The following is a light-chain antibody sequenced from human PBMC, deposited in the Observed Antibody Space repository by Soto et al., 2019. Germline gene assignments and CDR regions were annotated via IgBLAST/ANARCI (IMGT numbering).Light chain of an antibody. CDR2: AAS. CDR1: QSISSY. V-gene: IGKV1-39*01. Sequence: DIQMTQSPSSLSASVGDRVTITCRASQSISSYLNWYQQKPGKAPKLLIYAASSLQGGLPSRFSGSGSGTDFTLTISNPQPEDFANYYCQQSYSTLWTLGQVNKVLIK. J-gene: IGKJ1*01. CDR3: QQSYSTLWT.